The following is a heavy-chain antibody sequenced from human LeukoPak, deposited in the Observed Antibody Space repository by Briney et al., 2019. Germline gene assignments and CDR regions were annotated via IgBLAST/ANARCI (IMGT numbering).Heavy chain of an antibody. D-gene: IGHD1-1*01. CDR1: GFSFTCCG. V-gene: IGHV3-30*03. CDR2: ISYDGTRR. Sequence: GGSLRLSCAASGFSFTCCGMHWVRQAPDKGLEWVAVISYDGTRRYYADSMKGRFTISRDNAKNTVYLHMDSLRAEDTAVYYCARKNEQGVPDYWGQGALVTVSS. J-gene: IGHJ4*02. CDR3: ARKNEQGVPDY.